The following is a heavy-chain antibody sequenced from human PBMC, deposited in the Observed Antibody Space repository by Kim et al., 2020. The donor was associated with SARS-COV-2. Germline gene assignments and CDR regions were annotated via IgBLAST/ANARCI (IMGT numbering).Heavy chain of an antibody. J-gene: IGHJ4*02. V-gene: IGHV4-31*02. CDR3: ARDQAARRGIDY. D-gene: IGHD6-6*01. Sequence: YYNPSLKSRVTISVDTSKNQFSLKLSSVTAADTAVYYCARDQAARRGIDYWGQGTLVTVSS.